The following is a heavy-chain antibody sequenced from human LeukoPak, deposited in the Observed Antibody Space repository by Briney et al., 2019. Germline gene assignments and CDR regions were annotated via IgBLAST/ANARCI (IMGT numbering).Heavy chain of an antibody. CDR2: IYSGGST. Sequence: GGSLRLSCAASGFTVSSNYMSWVRQAPGKGLEWVSVIYSGGSTYYADSVKGRFTISRDNSKNTLYLQMNSLRAEDTAVYYCAKDLYGDYDFDCWGQGTLVTVSS. V-gene: IGHV3-53*01. CDR1: GFTVSSNY. D-gene: IGHD4-17*01. J-gene: IGHJ4*02. CDR3: AKDLYGDYDFDC.